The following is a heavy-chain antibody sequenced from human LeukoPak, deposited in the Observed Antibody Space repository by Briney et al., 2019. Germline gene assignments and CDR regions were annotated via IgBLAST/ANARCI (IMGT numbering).Heavy chain of an antibody. V-gene: IGHV3-21*01. CDR3: ASGVNYFDY. CDR2: ISSRSSYI. D-gene: IGHD3-3*01. Sequence: GGSLRLSCAASGFTFSSYNMKWVRQAPGKGLEWVSSISSRSSYIFYADSVKGRFTISRDNAKKSLYLQINSLRAEDTAVYYCASGVNYFDYWGQGTLVTVSS. CDR1: GFTFSSYN. J-gene: IGHJ4*02.